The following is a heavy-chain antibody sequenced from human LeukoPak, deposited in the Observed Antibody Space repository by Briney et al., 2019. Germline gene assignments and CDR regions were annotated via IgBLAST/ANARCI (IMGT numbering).Heavy chain of an antibody. V-gene: IGHV3-23*01. J-gene: IGHJ3*02. CDR2: ISGSGGST. CDR1: GFTFSSYA. CDR3: AKDQGGFTVTTMDI. Sequence: GGSLRLFCAASGFTFSSYAMSWVRQAPGKGLEWVSAISGSGGSTYYADSVKGRFTISRDNSKNTLYLQMNSLRAEDTAVYYCAKDQGGFTVTTMDIWGQGTMVTVSS. D-gene: IGHD4-17*01.